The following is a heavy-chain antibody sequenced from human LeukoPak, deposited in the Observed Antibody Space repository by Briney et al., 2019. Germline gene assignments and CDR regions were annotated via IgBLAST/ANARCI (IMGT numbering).Heavy chain of an antibody. CDR1: GFTFSDTW. V-gene: IGHV3-74*01. D-gene: IGHD1-14*01. Sequence: GGSLRLSCAASGFTFSDTWMHWVRQAPGEGLVWVSRIRSDGSDTRYAESVKGRFTISRDNSKNTLYLQMNSLRAEDTAVYYCAKPARSDAFDIWGQGTMVTVSS. CDR2: IRSDGSDT. J-gene: IGHJ3*02. CDR3: AKPARSDAFDI.